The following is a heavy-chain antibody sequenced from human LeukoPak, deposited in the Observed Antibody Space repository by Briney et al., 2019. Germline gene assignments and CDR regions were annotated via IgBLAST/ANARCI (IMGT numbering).Heavy chain of an antibody. CDR1: GGSISSSSYY. J-gene: IGHJ4*02. Sequence: PSETLSLTCTVSGGSISSSSYYWGWIRQPPGKGLEWIGSIYYSGSTYYNPSLKSRVTISVDTSKNQFSLKLSSVTAADTAVYYCARRGVVRAVAGTASATGFDYWGQGTLVTVSS. D-gene: IGHD6-19*01. CDR3: ARRGVVRAVAGTASATGFDY. V-gene: IGHV4-39*01. CDR2: IYYSGST.